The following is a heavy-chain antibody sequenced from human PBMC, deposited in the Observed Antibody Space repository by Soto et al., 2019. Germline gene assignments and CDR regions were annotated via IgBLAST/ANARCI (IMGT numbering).Heavy chain of an antibody. V-gene: IGHV3-33*01. Sequence: QVQLVESGGGVVQPGRSLRLSCAASGFTFSSYGMHCVRQAPGKGLEWVAVIWYDGSNKYYADSVKGRFTISRDNSKNTLYLQMNSLRAEDTAVYYCARDIAAAGTSYYYYGMDVWGQGTTVTVSS. J-gene: IGHJ6*02. CDR1: GFTFSSYG. CDR3: ARDIAAAGTSYYYYGMDV. D-gene: IGHD6-13*01. CDR2: IWYDGSNK.